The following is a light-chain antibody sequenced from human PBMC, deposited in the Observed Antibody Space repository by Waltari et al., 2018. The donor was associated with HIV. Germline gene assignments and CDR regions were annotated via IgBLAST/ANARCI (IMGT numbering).Light chain of an antibody. J-gene: IGKJ2*01. CDR2: DAS. Sequence: EIVLTQSPATLSLSPGERATLSCRASQSVAISLDWFQQRPGQAPRLLIYDASRRAIGIPARFSGSGSGTDFTLTISSLEPEDFAVYYCQHRRDWPYTFGQGTKVEIK. CDR1: QSVAIS. V-gene: IGKV3-11*01. CDR3: QHRRDWPYT.